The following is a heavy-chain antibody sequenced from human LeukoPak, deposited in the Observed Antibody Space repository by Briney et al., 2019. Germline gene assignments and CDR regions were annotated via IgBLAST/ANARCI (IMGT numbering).Heavy chain of an antibody. CDR3: ATALDAEHYGSGSYYSNWFDP. Sequence: ASVKVSRKVSGYTLTELSMHWVRQAPGKGLEWMGGFDPEDGETIYAQKFQGRVTMTEDTSTDTAYMELSRLRSEDTAVYYCATALDAEHYGSGSYYSNWFDPWGQGTLVTVSS. CDR1: GYTLTELS. CDR2: FDPEDGET. J-gene: IGHJ5*02. D-gene: IGHD3-10*01. V-gene: IGHV1-24*01.